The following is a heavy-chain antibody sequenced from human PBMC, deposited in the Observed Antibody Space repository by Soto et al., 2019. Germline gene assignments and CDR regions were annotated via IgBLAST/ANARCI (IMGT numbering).Heavy chain of an antibody. CDR1: GYTFTSYY. Sequence: QVQLVQSGAEVKKPGASVKVSCKASGYTFTSYYMHWVRQAPGQGLEWMGIINPSGGSTSYAQKFQGRVTMTRDTSTSTVYMELSSLRSEDTAVYYCASLAGDYGWFDPWGQGTLVTVSS. V-gene: IGHV1-46*01. D-gene: IGHD4-17*01. CDR3: ASLAGDYGWFDP. CDR2: INPSGGST. J-gene: IGHJ5*02.